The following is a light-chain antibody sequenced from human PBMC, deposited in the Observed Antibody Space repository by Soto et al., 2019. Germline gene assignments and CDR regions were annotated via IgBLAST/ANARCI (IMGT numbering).Light chain of an antibody. CDR3: QTWGTGSAIVV. Sequence: QLVLTQSPSASASLGASVKLTCTLSSGHSNYAIAWHQQQPEKGPRYLMKVNSGGSHIKGDGIPDRSSGSSSGAERYLFISSLQSEDEADYYCQTWGTGSAIVVFGGGTHMTVL. J-gene: IGLJ7*01. CDR1: SGHSNYA. V-gene: IGLV4-69*01. CDR2: VNSGGSH.